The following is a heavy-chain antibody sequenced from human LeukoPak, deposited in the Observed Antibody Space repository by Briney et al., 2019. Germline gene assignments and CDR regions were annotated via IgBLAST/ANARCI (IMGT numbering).Heavy chain of an antibody. J-gene: IGHJ6*03. CDR1: GFTFSSNY. CDR3: ACLRGMDV. Sequence: GGSLRLSCAASGFTFSSNYMSWVRQAPGKGLEWVSVIYSGDSTYYSDSVQGRCTISRDNSKNTLYLQMNSLRAEDTAVYYCACLRGMDVWGKGTTVTVSS. V-gene: IGHV3-53*01. CDR2: IYSGDST.